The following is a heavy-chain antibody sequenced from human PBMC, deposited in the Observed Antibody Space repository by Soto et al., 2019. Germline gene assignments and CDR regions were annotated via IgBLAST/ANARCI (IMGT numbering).Heavy chain of an antibody. CDR2: IWYDGSNK. CDR3: ARDRPRRVGAIFDY. CDR1: GFTFSSYG. V-gene: IGHV3-33*01. D-gene: IGHD1-26*01. J-gene: IGHJ4*02. Sequence: QVQLVESGGGVVQPGRSLRLSCAASGFTFSSYGMHWVRQAPGKGLEWVAVIWYDGSNKYYADSVKGRFTISRDNSKNTLYLQMNSLRAEDTAVYYCARDRPRRVGAIFDYWGQGTLVTVSS.